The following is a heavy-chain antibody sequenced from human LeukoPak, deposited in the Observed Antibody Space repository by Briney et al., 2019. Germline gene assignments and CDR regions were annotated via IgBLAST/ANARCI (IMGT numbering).Heavy chain of an antibody. CDR2: IKSKTDGGTT. Sequence: GGSLRLSCAASGFTFSNAWMSWVRQAPGKGLEWAGRIKSKTDGGTTDYAAPVKGRFTISRDDSKNTLYLQMNSLKTEDTAVYYCTTIPFEGVIVPNDYWGQGTLVTVSS. CDR3: TTIPFEGVIVPNDY. J-gene: IGHJ4*02. CDR1: GFTFSNAW. D-gene: IGHD3-16*02. V-gene: IGHV3-15*01.